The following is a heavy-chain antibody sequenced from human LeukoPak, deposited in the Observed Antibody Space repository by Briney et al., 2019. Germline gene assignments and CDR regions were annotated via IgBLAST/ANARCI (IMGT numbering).Heavy chain of an antibody. CDR1: GFTVSSNY. Sequence: GGSLRLSCAASGFTVSSNYMSWVRQAPGKGLEWVSVIYSGGSTFYADSVKGRFTISRDNSENTLYLQMNSLRAEDTAVYYCARDSYRYYFDYWGQGTLVTVTS. CDR3: ARDSYRYYFDY. D-gene: IGHD2-2*01. CDR2: IYSGGST. V-gene: IGHV3-66*01. J-gene: IGHJ4*02.